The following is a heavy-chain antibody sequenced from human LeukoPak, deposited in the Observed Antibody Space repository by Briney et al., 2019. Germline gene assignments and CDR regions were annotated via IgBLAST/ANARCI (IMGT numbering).Heavy chain of an antibody. V-gene: IGHV4-39*01. J-gene: IGHJ6*03. CDR1: GGSISSNNYY. CDR3: ARHLKDTAMEYYYYYYYMDV. CDR2: IYYNGAT. D-gene: IGHD5-18*01. Sequence: PSETLSLTCTVSGGSISSNNYYWGWIRQPPGKGLEWIGTIYYNGATQYNPSLRSRVTISVDTSKNQFSLKLSSVTAADAAVYYCARHLKDTAMEYYYYYYYMDVWGKGTTVTVSS.